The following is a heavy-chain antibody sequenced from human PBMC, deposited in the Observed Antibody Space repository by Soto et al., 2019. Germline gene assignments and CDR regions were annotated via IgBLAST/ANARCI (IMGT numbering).Heavy chain of an antibody. Sequence: QVQLQESGPGLVKPSETLSLTCTVSGGSISSYYWSWIRQPAGKGLEWIGRIYTSGSTNYNPSLKSRVTMSVDTSKNQFSLKLSSVTAADTAVYYCAREYCSGGSCYLFMDVWGQGTTVTVSS. J-gene: IGHJ6*02. V-gene: IGHV4-4*07. D-gene: IGHD2-15*01. CDR1: GGSISSYY. CDR2: IYTSGST. CDR3: AREYCSGGSCYLFMDV.